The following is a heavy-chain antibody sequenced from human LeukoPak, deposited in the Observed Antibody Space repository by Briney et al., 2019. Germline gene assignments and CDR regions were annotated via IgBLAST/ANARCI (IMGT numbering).Heavy chain of an antibody. V-gene: IGHV4-4*02. CDR2: IYHSGST. D-gene: IGHD3/OR15-3a*01. J-gene: IGHJ4*02. CDR1: GGSISSSYW. CDR3: ARTYWTGYHHLDF. Sequence: SGTLSLTCAVSGGSISSSYWWTWVRQPPGKGLEWIGEIYHSGSTNYNPSLKSRLTISLDKSKNHFSLKLSSVTAADTAVYYCARTYWTGYHHLDFWGQGTLVTVSS.